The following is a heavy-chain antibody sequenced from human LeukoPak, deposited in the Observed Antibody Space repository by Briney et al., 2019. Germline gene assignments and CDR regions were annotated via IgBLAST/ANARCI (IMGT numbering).Heavy chain of an antibody. D-gene: IGHD2-2*01. V-gene: IGHV3-30*02. J-gene: IGHJ4*02. CDR1: GFTFSSYG. CDR3: VKDHHEDIVVVPAASRFVDY. CDR2: IRYDGSNK. Sequence: GSLRLSCAASGFTFSSYGMHWVRQAPGKGLEWVAFIRYDGSNKYYADSVKGRFTISRDNSKNTLYLQMNSLRAKDTAVFYCVKDHHEDIVVVPAASRFVDYWGQGTLVTVSS.